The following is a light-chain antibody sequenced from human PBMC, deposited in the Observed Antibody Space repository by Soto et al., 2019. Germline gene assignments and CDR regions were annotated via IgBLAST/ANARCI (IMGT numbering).Light chain of an antibody. CDR3: QQYNSHSSYT. Sequence: DIQMTQSPSTLSASVGDRVTITCRASQSISSWLAWYQRKPGKAPKLLIYKASSLGSGVPSRFSGSGSGTEFTLTISSLQPDDFAIYYCQQYNSHSSYTFGQGTKLEIK. CDR1: QSISSW. CDR2: KAS. J-gene: IGKJ2*01. V-gene: IGKV1-5*03.